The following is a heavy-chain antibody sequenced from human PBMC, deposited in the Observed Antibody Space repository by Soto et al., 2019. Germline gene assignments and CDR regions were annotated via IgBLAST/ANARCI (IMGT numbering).Heavy chain of an antibody. CDR1: GGSISRCGYY. Sequence: SETLSLTCTVSGGSISRCGYYWSWIRQHPGKGLEWIGYIYYSGSTYYNPSLKSRVTISVDTSKNQFSLKLSSVTAADTAVYYCARGPGSGWYDYWGQGTLVTVSS. V-gene: IGHV4-31*03. D-gene: IGHD6-19*01. CDR3: ARGPGSGWYDY. J-gene: IGHJ4*02. CDR2: IYYSGST.